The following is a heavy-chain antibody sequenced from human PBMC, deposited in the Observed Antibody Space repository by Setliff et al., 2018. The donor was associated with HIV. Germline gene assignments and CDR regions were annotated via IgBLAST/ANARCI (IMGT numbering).Heavy chain of an antibody. CDR3: ARVGYHGSGRYSFDY. Sequence: PSETLSLTCTVSGGSISSGSHFWGWIRQPAGKGLEWIGHISTSGTTKYNPSLKSRVTISVATSKKHFSLRLTSVTSADTAVYYCARVGYHGSGRYSFDYWGQGTLVTVSS. CDR1: GGSISSGSHF. D-gene: IGHD3-10*01. CDR2: ISTSGTT. V-gene: IGHV4-61*09. J-gene: IGHJ4*02.